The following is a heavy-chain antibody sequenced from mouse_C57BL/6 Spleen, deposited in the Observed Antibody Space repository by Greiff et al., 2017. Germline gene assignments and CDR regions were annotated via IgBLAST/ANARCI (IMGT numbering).Heavy chain of an antibody. V-gene: IGHV5-17*01. CDR1: GFTFRDYG. CDR2: ISSGSSTI. D-gene: IGHD1-1*01. CDR3: AIPYYGSSYGYFDV. J-gene: IGHJ1*03. Sequence: EVKVVESGGGLVKPGGSLKLSCAASGFTFRDYGMHWVRQAPEKGLEWVAYISSGSSTIYYADTVKGRFTISRDNAKNTLFLQMTSLRSEDTAMYYCAIPYYGSSYGYFDVWGTGTTVTVSS.